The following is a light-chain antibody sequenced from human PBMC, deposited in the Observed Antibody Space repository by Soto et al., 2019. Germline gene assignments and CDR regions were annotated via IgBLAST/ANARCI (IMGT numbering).Light chain of an antibody. CDR3: QQYCISPRT. CDR1: QSVSSGC. V-gene: IGKV3-20*01. CDR2: GAS. J-gene: IGKJ1*01. Sequence: EIVLTQSPGTLSLSPGERATLSCRASQSVSSGCLAWFQQKPGQAPRLLIYGASSRATGIPDRFSGSGSGTDFTLTISRLEPEDFAVYYCQQYCISPRTFGQGTRVEIK.